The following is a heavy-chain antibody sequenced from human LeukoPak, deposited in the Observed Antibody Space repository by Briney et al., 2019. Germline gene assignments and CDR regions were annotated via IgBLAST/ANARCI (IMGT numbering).Heavy chain of an antibody. D-gene: IGHD4-23*01. J-gene: IGHJ4*02. CDR3: ASRWGYYFDY. V-gene: IGHV4-34*01. CDR2: INHSGST. Sequence: SETLSLTCAVYGGSFSGYYCSWIRQPPGKGLEWIGEINHSGSTNYNPSLKSRVTISVDTSKNQFSLKLSSVTAADTAVYYCASRWGYYFDYWGQGTLVTVSS. CDR1: GGSFSGYY.